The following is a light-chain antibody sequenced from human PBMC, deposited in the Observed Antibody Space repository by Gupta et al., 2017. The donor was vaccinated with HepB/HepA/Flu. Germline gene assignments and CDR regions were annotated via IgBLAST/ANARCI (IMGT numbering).Light chain of an antibody. CDR1: QDINSY. V-gene: IGKV1-9*01. CDR3: QQFNSYPIT. CDR2: AAS. J-gene: IGKJ5*01. Sequence: DIQLTKSPSFLSASVGDRVTITCRASQDINSYLIWYQQKPGKAPNLLIYAASTLQGGVPSRFSGSGSGTEFTLTINSLQPEDFATYYCQQFNSYPITFGQGTRLDIK.